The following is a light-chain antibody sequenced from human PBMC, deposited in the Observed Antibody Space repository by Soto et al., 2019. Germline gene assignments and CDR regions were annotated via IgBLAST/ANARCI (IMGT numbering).Light chain of an antibody. CDR3: QHLRTYPFS. J-gene: IGKJ2*03. Sequence: DIQLTQSPSFLSASVGDRVTVPCRASQDISTSLAWFQQKAGKVPQLLVYPASTLQDGVPSRFSGSGSGTYFTLTINNLQAEDFATYYCQHLRTYPFSFGQGTKLDIK. V-gene: IGKV1-9*01. CDR1: QDISTS. CDR2: PAS.